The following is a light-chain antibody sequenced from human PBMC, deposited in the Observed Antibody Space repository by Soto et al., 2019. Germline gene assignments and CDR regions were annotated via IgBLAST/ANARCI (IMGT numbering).Light chain of an antibody. CDR2: DAS. CDR1: QSISTW. V-gene: IGKV1-5*01. CDR3: QQYNNYFS. J-gene: IGKJ3*01. Sequence: DIQMTQSPSTLSASVGDRVTITCRASQSISTWLAWYQQKPGKAPKLLIYDASSLERGVSSRFSGSGSGTEFTLTISSLQPDDFATYYCQQYNNYFSFGPGTKVDIK.